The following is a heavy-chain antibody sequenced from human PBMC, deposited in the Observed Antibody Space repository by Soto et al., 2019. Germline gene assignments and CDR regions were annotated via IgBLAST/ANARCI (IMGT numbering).Heavy chain of an antibody. D-gene: IGHD3-9*01. CDR3: ASIYPRYYDILTGLGVDY. CDR1: GFTFSSYS. Sequence: GGSLRLSCAASGFTFSSYSMNWVRQAPGKGLEWVSYISSSSSTIYYADSVKGRFTISRDNAKNSLYLQMNSLRAEDTAVYYCASIYPRYYDILTGLGVDYWGQGTLVTVSS. V-gene: IGHV3-48*01. CDR2: ISSSSSTI. J-gene: IGHJ4*02.